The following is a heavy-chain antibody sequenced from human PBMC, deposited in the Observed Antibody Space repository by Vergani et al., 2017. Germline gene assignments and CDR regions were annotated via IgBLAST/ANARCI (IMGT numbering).Heavy chain of an antibody. J-gene: IGHJ6*02. CDR3: ARAERGWLNYYYGMDV. V-gene: IGHV3-11*05. Sequence: QVQLVESGGGLVKPGGSLRLSCAASGFTFSDYYMSWIRQAPGKGLEWVSYISSSSSYTNYADSVKGRFTISRDNAKNSLYLQMNSLRAEDTAVYYCARAERGWLNYYYGMDVWGQGTTVTVSS. CDR2: ISSSSSYT. D-gene: IGHD6-19*01. CDR1: GFTFSDYY.